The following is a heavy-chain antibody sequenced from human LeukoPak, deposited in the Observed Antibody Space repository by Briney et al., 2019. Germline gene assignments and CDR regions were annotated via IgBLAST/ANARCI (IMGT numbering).Heavy chain of an antibody. CDR2: ISGSGGST. D-gene: IGHD3-10*01. Sequence: PGGSLRLSCAASGFTFSSYAMSWVRQAPGKGLEWVSAISGSGGSTYYADSVKGRFTISRDNSKNTLYLQMNSLRAEDTAVYYCAKLVGFRDLGASLYYYYYMDVWGKGTTVTVSS. CDR3: AKLVGFRDLGASLYYYYYMDV. J-gene: IGHJ6*03. V-gene: IGHV3-23*01. CDR1: GFTFSSYA.